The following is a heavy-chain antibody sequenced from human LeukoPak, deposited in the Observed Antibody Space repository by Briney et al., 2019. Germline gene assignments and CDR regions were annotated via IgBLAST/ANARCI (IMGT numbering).Heavy chain of an antibody. CDR3: ARVGYGGNAKDY. D-gene: IGHD4-23*01. J-gene: IGHJ4*02. V-gene: IGHV3-7*04. CDR1: GFTFSTYW. CDR2: IKEDGSKR. Sequence: GGSLRLSCAASGFTFSTYWMSWVRQAPGKGLEWVANIKEDGSKRYYVDSVRGRFSTTRDNAKNSLYLQVNSLRAEDTAVYYCARVGYGGNAKDYWGQGTLVTVSS.